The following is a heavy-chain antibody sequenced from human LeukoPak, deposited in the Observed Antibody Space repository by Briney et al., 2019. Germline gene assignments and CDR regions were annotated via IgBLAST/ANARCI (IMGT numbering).Heavy chain of an antibody. V-gene: IGHV4-59*01. CDR1: GGSISSYY. CDR3: ARGGWHYDIFDY. D-gene: IGHD3-9*01. Sequence: PSETLSLTCTVSGGSISSYYWSWIRQPPGKGLEWIGYIYYSGSTNYNPSLKSRVTISVDTSKNQFSLKLSSVTAADTAVYYCARGGWHYDIFDYWGQGTLVTVSS. J-gene: IGHJ4*02. CDR2: IYYSGST.